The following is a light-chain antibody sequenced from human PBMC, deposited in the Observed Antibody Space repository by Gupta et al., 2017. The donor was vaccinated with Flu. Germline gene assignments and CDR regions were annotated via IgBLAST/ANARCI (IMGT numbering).Light chain of an antibody. CDR3: QQYDSTPYT. CDR1: QGVLSSSNNKNY. Sequence: DIVMTQSPDSLAVSLGERATINCKSSQGVLSSSNNKNYLAWYQQKPGQPPKLLIYWASTRESGVPDRFSGRGSGTDFTLTISSLQAEDVAVYYCQQYDSTPYTFGQGTKLEIK. J-gene: IGKJ2*01. CDR2: WAS. V-gene: IGKV4-1*01.